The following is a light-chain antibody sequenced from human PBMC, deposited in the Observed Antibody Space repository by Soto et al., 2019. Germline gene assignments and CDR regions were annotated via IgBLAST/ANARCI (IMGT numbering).Light chain of an antibody. V-gene: IGKV3D-20*01. CDR2: DAS. J-gene: IGKJ1*01. CDR1: QSVTSNY. Sequence: EIVLTQSPATLSLSPGDRATLSCGASQSVTSNYLAWYQQKPGLEPRLLMYDASSRATDIPDRFSGSGFGTDFTLTISRLEPEDFAVYYCQQYGSSPRTFGQGTKVEIK. CDR3: QQYGSSPRT.